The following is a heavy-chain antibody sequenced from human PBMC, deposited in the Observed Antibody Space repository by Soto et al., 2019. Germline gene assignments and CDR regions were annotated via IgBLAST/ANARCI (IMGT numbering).Heavy chain of an antibody. V-gene: IGHV1-3*01. D-gene: IGHD1-26*01. Sequence: ASVKVSCKASGYTFTSYAMHWVRQAPGQRLEWMGWINAGNGNTKYSQKFQGRVTITRDTSASTAYMELSSLRSEDTAVYYCARVRVWWELREGAFDIWGQGXMVTV. CDR2: INAGNGNT. CDR1: GYTFTSYA. J-gene: IGHJ3*02. CDR3: ARVRVWWELREGAFDI.